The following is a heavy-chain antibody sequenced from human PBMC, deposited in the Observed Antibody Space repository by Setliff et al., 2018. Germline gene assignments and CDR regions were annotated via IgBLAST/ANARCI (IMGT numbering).Heavy chain of an antibody. CDR1: GASVSGNSSY. J-gene: IGHJ4*02. Sequence: PETMSPTCTVSGASVSGNSSYWGWIRQPPGKGLEWIASTYYSGSTYYNPSLKTPVTRTVDTSKNQCSLKLTSVTAADTAVYYCARAPRYFDSTGSYFDGWGQGTLVTVSS. D-gene: IGHD3-22*01. CDR2: TYYSGST. CDR3: ARAPRYFDSTGSYFDG. V-gene: IGHV4-39*07.